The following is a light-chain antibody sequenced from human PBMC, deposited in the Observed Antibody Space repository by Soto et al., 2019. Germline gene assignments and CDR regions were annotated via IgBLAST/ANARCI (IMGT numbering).Light chain of an antibody. V-gene: IGKV1-12*01. CDR2: DAF. Sequence: DIQMTQSPSSVSASVGDRVTITCRASQDISSWLAWYQLKPGEAPKLLIYDAFNLESGVPSRFSGSGSGTDFTLTITNLQPEDFATYFCQQGNSLPFTFGPGTKLDIK. CDR3: QQGNSLPFT. J-gene: IGKJ3*01. CDR1: QDISSW.